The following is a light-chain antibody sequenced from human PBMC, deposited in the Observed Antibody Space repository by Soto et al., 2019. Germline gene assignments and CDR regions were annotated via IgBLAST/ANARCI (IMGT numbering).Light chain of an antibody. CDR3: QQYVSSPWA. Sequence: EIVMTQSPATLSVSPGERATLSCRASQSVSSKLAWYQQKPGQAPRLLIYGASSRATGIPDRFSGSGSGTDFTLTISRLEPEDFAVYYCQQYVSSPWAFGQGTKVDI. J-gene: IGKJ1*01. CDR1: QSVSSK. CDR2: GAS. V-gene: IGKV3-20*01.